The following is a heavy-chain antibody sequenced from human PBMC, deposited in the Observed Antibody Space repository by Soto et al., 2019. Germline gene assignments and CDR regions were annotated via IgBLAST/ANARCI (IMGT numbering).Heavy chain of an antibody. V-gene: IGHV3-23*01. Sequence: EVQLLESGGGLVQPGGSLRLSCAASGFTFSSYAMSWVRQAPGKGLEWVSAISGSGGSTYYADSVKGRFTIARDNSKNTLYLRMNSLRAEDTAVYYCAKDLTAVAGTGGAYFDYWGQGILVTVSS. CDR3: AKDLTAVAGTGGAYFDY. CDR1: GFTFSSYA. D-gene: IGHD6-19*01. CDR2: ISGSGGST. J-gene: IGHJ4*02.